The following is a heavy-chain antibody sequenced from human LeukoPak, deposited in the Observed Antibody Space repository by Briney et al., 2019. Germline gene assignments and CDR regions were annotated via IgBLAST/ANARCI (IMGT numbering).Heavy chain of an antibody. V-gene: IGHV1-8*01. CDR3: ASHRRDGSGSYVGGDSSGYSLDY. Sequence: GASVKVSCKASGYTFTSYDINWVRQATGQGLEWMGWMNPNSGNTGYAQKFQGRVTMTRNTSISTAYMELRSLRSEDTAVYYCASHRRDGSGSYVGGDSSGYSLDYWGQGTLVTVSS. J-gene: IGHJ4*02. CDR2: MNPNSGNT. CDR1: GYTFTSYD. D-gene: IGHD3-10*01.